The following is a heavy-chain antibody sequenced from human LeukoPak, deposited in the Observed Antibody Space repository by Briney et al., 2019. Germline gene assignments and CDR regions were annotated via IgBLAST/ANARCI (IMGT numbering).Heavy chain of an antibody. CDR1: GGSISTFY. CDR3: ARGYLRTYFYYYMDV. V-gene: IGHV4-59*01. J-gene: IGHJ6*03. CDR2: IFYSGST. D-gene: IGHD5/OR15-5a*01. Sequence: SETLSLTCTVSGGSISTFYWSWIRQPPGKGLEWIGYIFYSGSTDYNPSLQSRVTTSVDTSKNQFSLDLSSVTAADTAIYYCARGYLRTYFYYYMDVWGKGTTVTVSS.